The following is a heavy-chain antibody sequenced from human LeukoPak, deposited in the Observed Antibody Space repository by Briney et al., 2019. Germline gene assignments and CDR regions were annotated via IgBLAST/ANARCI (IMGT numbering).Heavy chain of an antibody. Sequence: GGSLRLSCAASGFTFDDYGMSWVRQAPGKGLEWVSGINWNGGSTGYADSVKGRFTISRDNAKNSLYLQMNSLRAEDTALYYCAREGHDFWSHKAPIDYWGQGTLVTVSS. V-gene: IGHV3-20*04. CDR3: AREGHDFWSHKAPIDY. CDR2: INWNGGST. J-gene: IGHJ4*02. D-gene: IGHD3-3*01. CDR1: GFTFDDYG.